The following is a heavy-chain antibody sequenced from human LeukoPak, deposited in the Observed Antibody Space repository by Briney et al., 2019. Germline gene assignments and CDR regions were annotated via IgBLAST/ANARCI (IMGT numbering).Heavy chain of an antibody. Sequence: SETLSLTCAVNGGSFSGYYWSWIRQPPGKGLEWIGEINHSGSTNYNPSLKSRVTISVDTSKNQFSLKLSSVTAADTAVYYCARHYRYDSSGYYFDYWGQGTLVTVSS. V-gene: IGHV4-34*01. J-gene: IGHJ4*02. D-gene: IGHD3-22*01. CDR1: GGSFSGYY. CDR3: ARHYRYDSSGYYFDY. CDR2: INHSGST.